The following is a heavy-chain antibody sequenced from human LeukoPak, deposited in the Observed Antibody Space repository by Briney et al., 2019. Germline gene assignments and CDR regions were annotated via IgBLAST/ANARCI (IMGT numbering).Heavy chain of an antibody. CDR1: GSSFTSYW. J-gene: IGHJ4*02. D-gene: IGHD6-6*01. CDR2: IYPGESDT. CDR3: ARKPKGSIAAFDY. V-gene: IGHV5-51*01. Sequence: GESLKISCKGSGSSFTSYWIGWVRQMPGKGLEWMGIIYPGESDTRYSPSFQGQVTISADKSISTAYLQWSSLKASDTAMYYCARKPKGSIAAFDYWGQGTLVTVSS.